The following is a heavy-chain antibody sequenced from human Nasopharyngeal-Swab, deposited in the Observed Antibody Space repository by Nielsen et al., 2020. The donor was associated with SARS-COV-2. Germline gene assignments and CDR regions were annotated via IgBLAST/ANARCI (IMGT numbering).Heavy chain of an antibody. Sequence: WIRQPPGKGPEWVSYISSSGSTIYYADSVKGRFTISRDNAKNSLYLQMNSLRAEDTAVYYCARAGNFWSGYYRSYYYGMDVWGQGTTVTVSS. CDR2: ISSSGSTI. CDR3: ARAGNFWSGYYRSYYYGMDV. J-gene: IGHJ6*02. V-gene: IGHV3-11*01. D-gene: IGHD3-3*01.